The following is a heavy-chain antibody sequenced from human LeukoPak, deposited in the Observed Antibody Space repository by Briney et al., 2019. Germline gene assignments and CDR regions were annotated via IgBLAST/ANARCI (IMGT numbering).Heavy chain of an antibody. V-gene: IGHV3-23*01. CDR1: GFTFSSYA. CDR2: ISGSGGST. D-gene: IGHD6-13*01. Sequence: GGSLRLSCAASGFTFSSYAMSWVRQAPGKGLEWVSAISGSGGSTYYADSVKGRFTISRDNSKNTLYLQMNSLRAEDAAVYYCAESPSSWYLDKFQHWGQGTLVTVSS. J-gene: IGHJ1*01. CDR3: AESPSSWYLDKFQH.